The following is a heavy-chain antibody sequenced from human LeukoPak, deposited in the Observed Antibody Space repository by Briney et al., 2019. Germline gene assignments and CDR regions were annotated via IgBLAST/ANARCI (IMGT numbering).Heavy chain of an antibody. Sequence: TGGSLRLSCAASGFTFSSYSMNWVRQAPGKGLEWVSSISSSSSYIYYADSVKGRFTISRDNAKNSLYLQMNSLRAEDTAVYYCAREAYYYDSSGPREGDYYYYYMDVWGKGTTVTVSS. D-gene: IGHD3-22*01. V-gene: IGHV3-21*01. J-gene: IGHJ6*03. CDR3: AREAYYYDSSGPREGDYYYYYMDV. CDR2: ISSSSSYI. CDR1: GFTFSSYS.